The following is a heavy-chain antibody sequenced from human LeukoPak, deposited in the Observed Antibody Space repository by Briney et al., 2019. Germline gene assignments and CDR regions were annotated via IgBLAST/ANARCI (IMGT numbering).Heavy chain of an antibody. Sequence: SETLSLTCTVPADSITSHHWSWIRQPPGKGLEWIGYVHSDGSTNHSPSLKRRATISLDTSKSQSSLKLSSVTAADTALYYCARHGARAGGYCSSTSCYTFDFWGQGTQVTVSS. CDR1: ADSITSHH. V-gene: IGHV4-59*08. J-gene: IGHJ4*02. CDR3: ARHGARAGGYCSSTSCYTFDF. CDR2: VHSDGST. D-gene: IGHD2-2*02.